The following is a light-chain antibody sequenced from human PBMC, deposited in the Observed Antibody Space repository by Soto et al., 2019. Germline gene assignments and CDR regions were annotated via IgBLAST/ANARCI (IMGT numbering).Light chain of an antibody. CDR1: QAISIY. Sequence: DVQLTQSPSFVSASVGDRVTITCRASQAISIYLAWYQQEPGKAPKLLIYSASNLQSGVPSRFRGSGSGTEFTLTISSLQPEDFATYYCQRLDAYPRTFGPGTKVEIK. J-gene: IGKJ1*01. CDR3: QRLDAYPRT. V-gene: IGKV1-9*01. CDR2: SAS.